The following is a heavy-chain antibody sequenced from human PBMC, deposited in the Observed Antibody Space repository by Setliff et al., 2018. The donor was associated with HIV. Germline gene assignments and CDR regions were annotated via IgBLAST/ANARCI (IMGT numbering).Heavy chain of an antibody. Sequence: GGSLRLSCAASGFSVSSPYMSWVRQAPGKGLEWVSVIYSGDSGGSTYYADSVKGRFTISRDNSKNTLYLQMNSLRAEDTAVYYCAKEQVPAAIQFHYYYMDVWGKGTTVTVSS. J-gene: IGHJ6*03. V-gene: IGHV3-53*01. CDR2: IYSGDSGGST. CDR3: AKEQVPAAIQFHYYYMDV. CDR1: GFSVSSPY. D-gene: IGHD2-2*01.